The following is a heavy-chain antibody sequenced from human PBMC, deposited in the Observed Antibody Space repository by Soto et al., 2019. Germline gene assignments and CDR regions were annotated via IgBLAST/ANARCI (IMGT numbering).Heavy chain of an antibody. V-gene: IGHV4-39*01. J-gene: IGHJ4*02. CDR2: IYYSGST. D-gene: IGHD2-15*01. CDR3: AGHEGSGFLDCSGGSCYSHYXDY. CDR1: GGSISSSSYY. Sequence: SETLSLTCTVSGGSISSSSYYWGWIRQPPGKGLEWIGSIYYSGSTYYNPSLKSRVTISVDTSKNQFSLKLSSVTAADTAVYYCAGHEGSGFLDCSGGSCYSHYXDYWGQGTLVTVSS.